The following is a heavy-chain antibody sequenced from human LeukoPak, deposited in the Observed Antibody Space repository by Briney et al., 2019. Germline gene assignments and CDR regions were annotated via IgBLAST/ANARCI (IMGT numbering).Heavy chain of an antibody. CDR3: ARERSSGYNDAFDI. J-gene: IGHJ3*02. CDR1: GYTFPRYY. D-gene: IGHD3-22*01. CDR2: INPSGGNT. Sequence: ASVKVSCKASGYTFPRYYMHWVRQAPGQGLAWMGMINPSGGNTNYAQKFQGRVTMTRDMSTSTVYMQLSSLRSEDTAVYYCARERSSGYNDAFDIWGQGTMVTVSS. V-gene: IGHV1-46*01.